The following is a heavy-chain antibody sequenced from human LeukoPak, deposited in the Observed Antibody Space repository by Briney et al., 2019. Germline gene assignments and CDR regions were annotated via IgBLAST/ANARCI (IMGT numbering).Heavy chain of an antibody. CDR3: ARARRSDSSSWYRGSWFDP. V-gene: IGHV1-2*02. CDR1: GYTFTGYY. J-gene: IGHJ5*02. Sequence: ASVKVSCKASGYTFTGYYMHGLRQAPGQGLEWMGWTNHNRGGTNYAQKCQGRVTMYRDTSISTVYMERSRLKSDDTAVYYCARARRSDSSSWYRGSWFDPWGQGTLVTVSS. CDR2: TNHNRGGT. D-gene: IGHD6-13*01.